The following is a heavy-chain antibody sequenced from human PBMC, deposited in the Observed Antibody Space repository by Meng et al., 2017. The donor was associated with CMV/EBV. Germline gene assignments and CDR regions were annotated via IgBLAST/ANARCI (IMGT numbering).Heavy chain of an antibody. D-gene: IGHD5-24*01. CDR3: ARVRRATAYYGMDV. J-gene: IGHJ6*02. V-gene: IGHV4-61*01. Sequence: SETLSLTCTVSGGSVSSGSYYWSWIRQPPGKGLEWIGYIYYSGSTNYNPSLKSRVTISVDTSKNQFSLKLSSVTAADTAVYYCARVRRATAYYGMDVWGQGTTVTVSS. CDR1: GGSVSSGSYY. CDR2: IYYSGST.